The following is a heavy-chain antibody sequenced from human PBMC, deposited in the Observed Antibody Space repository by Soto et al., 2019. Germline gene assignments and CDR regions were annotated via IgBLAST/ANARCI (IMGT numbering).Heavy chain of an antibody. D-gene: IGHD2-2*01. Sequence: GSLRLSCAASGFTFSSYGMHWVRQAPGKGLKWVAVISYDGSNKYYADSVKGRFTISRDNSKNTLYLQMNSLRAEDTAVYYCAKDRGRYCSSTSCPRPYGMDVWGQGTTVTVSS. CDR3: AKDRGRYCSSTSCPRPYGMDV. CDR2: ISYDGSNK. CDR1: GFTFSSYG. V-gene: IGHV3-30*18. J-gene: IGHJ6*02.